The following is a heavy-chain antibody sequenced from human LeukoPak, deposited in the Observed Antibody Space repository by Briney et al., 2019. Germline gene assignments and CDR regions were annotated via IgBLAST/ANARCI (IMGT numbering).Heavy chain of an antibody. V-gene: IGHV4-59*08. Sequence: SETLSLTCTVSGGSISNYYWSWIRQPPGKGLEWIGYIYHSGSTDYNPSLKSRVTISVDTSKNQFSLKLSSVTAADTAVYYCARHGRWVGPAGYWGQGTLVTVSS. D-gene: IGHD4-23*01. CDR1: GGSISNYY. CDR2: IYHSGST. J-gene: IGHJ4*02. CDR3: ARHGRWVGPAGY.